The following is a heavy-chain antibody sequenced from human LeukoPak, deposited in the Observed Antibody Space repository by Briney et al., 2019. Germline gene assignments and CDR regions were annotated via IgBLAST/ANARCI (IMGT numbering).Heavy chain of an antibody. V-gene: IGHV4-4*02. D-gene: IGHD3-22*01. CDR1: GASITSSNW. J-gene: IGHJ3*02. CDR3: ASGYDSSGYYRPDAFDI. CDR2: IFHSGTT. Sequence: PSETLSLTCAVSGASITSSNWWGWVRQPPGKGLEWIGDIFHSGTTNFNPSLKSRVTISVDTSKNQFSLKLSSVTAADTAVYYCASGYDSSGYYRPDAFDIWGQGTMVTVSS.